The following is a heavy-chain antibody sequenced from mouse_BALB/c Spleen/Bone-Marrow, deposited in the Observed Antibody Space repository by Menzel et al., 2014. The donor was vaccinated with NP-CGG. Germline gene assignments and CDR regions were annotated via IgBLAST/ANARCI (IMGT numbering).Heavy chain of an antibody. CDR3: ARDDYGRGY. CDR2: IRNKPNGYTT. D-gene: IGHD1-1*01. CDR1: GFTFTDYY. Sequence: EVQGVESGGGLVQPGGSLRLSCATSGFTFTDYYMSWVRQPPGKALEWLGFIRNKPNGYTTEYSASVKGRFTISRDNSQSIPYLQMNTLRAEDSATYYCARDDYGRGYWGQGTTLTVSS. V-gene: IGHV7-3*02. J-gene: IGHJ2*01.